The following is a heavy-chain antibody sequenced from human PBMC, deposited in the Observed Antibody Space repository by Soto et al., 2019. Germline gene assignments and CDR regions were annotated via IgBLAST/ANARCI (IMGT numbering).Heavy chain of an antibody. V-gene: IGHV3-7*01. CDR2: IKQDGSEK. CDR3: ARDKEVSSSWLYALYYYYGMDV. CDR1: GFTFSSYW. Sequence: GGSLRLSCAASGFTFSSYWMSWVRQAPGKGLEWVANIKQDGSEKYYVDSVKGRFTISRDNAKNSLYLQMNSLRAEDTAVYYCARDKEVSSSWLYALYYYYGMDVWGQGTTVTVSS. D-gene: IGHD6-13*01. J-gene: IGHJ6*02.